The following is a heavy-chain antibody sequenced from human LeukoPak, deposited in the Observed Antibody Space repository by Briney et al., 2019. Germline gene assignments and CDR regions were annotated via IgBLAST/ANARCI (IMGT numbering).Heavy chain of an antibody. J-gene: IGHJ6*02. CDR1: GYTFTSYD. V-gene: IGHV1-8*01. D-gene: IGHD5-12*01. CDR3: ARFNKRAVATIWGYYYYGMDV. CDR2: MNPNSGNT. Sequence: ASVKVSCKASGYTFTSYDINWVRQATGQGLEWMGWMNPNSGNTGYAQKFQGRVTMTRNTSISTAYMELSSLRSEDTAVYYCARFNKRAVATIWGYYYYGMDVWGQGTLVTVSS.